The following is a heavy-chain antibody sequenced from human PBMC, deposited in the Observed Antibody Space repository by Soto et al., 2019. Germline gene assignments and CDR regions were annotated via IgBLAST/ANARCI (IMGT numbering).Heavy chain of an antibody. CDR1: GFTFSSYA. CDR3: AKSPKYGDYAENWFDP. J-gene: IGHJ5*02. CDR2: ISGSGGST. Sequence: EVQMFESGGGLAQPGGSLRLSCAASGFTFSSYAMSWVRQAPGKGLEWVSAISGSGGSTYYADSVKGRFTISRDNSKNTLYLQMNSLRAEDTAVYYCAKSPKYGDYAENWFDPWGQGTLVTVSS. V-gene: IGHV3-23*01. D-gene: IGHD4-17*01.